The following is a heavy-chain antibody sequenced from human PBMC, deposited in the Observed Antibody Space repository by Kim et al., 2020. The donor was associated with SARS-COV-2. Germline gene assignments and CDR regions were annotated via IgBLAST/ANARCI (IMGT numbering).Heavy chain of an antibody. CDR3: AKDRSSNSGSYWGGLGY. CDR1: GFTFSSYG. D-gene: IGHD1-26*01. V-gene: IGHV3-30*18. Sequence: GGSLRLSCAASGFTFSSYGMHWVRQAPGKGLEWVAVISYDGSNKYYADSVKGRFTISRDNSKNTLYLQMNSLRAEDTAVYYCAKDRSSNSGSYWGGLGYWGQGTLVTVSS. CDR2: ISYDGSNK. J-gene: IGHJ4*02.